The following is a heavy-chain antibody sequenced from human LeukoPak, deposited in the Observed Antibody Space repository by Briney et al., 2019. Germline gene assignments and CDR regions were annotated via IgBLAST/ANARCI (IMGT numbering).Heavy chain of an antibody. CDR3: ARCQIAAAGTGAFDV. D-gene: IGHD6-13*01. J-gene: IGHJ3*01. Sequence: GALGLSCAAPGFSFSTFAITWVRQAPGKGLELVSPFSATDGSAQYADSMKGRFTISGDSTTNTLFLQINSLRAEDTAVYYCARCQIAAAGTGAFDVWGQGTMVIVSS. CDR2: FSATDGSA. V-gene: IGHV3-23*01. CDR1: GFSFSTFA.